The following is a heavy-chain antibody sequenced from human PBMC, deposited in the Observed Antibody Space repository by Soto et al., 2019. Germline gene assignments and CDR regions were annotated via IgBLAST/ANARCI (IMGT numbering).Heavy chain of an antibody. CDR3: ARHVGFYWYFDL. CDR2: IYADGNT. J-gene: IGHJ2*01. Sequence: EVQLVESGGGLVQPGGSLRLSCAASGFTVSSSYMGWVRQTPGKGLEWVSSIYADGNTYYADSVRGRFTISTDNSKDTLYLQMNSLRVDDTAMYYCARHVGFYWYFDLWVRGTLVTVSS. V-gene: IGHV3-66*04. CDR1: GFTVSSSY. D-gene: IGHD1-26*01.